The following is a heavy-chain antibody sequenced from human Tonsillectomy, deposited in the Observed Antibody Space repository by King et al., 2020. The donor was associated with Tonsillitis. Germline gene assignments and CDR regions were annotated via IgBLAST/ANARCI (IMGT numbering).Heavy chain of an antibody. V-gene: IGHV3-21*01. Sequence: VQLVESGGGLIKPGGSLRLSCAASGFTFSTYSMTWVRQAPGKGLEWVSFISYSTDYIYYTDSVKGRFTVSRDNAKNSLYLHMNSLRAEDTAVYYCARLLAGQWLVQFFDSWGQGTLVTVSS. CDR1: GFTFSTYS. CDR2: ISYSTDYI. CDR3: ARLLAGQWLVQFFDS. J-gene: IGHJ4*02. D-gene: IGHD6-19*01.